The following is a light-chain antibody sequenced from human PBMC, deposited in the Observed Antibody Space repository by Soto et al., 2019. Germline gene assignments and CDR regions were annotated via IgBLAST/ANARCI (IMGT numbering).Light chain of an antibody. Sequence: EIVLTQSPGTLSLSPGERVILSCRASQSIFSSSLAWYQQKPGQAPRLLIYGSSGRASGIPDRFSASGSGTDFTLTISRLEPEDFAVYYCHQYGSSSYTFGQGTKLEIK. CDR2: GSS. CDR3: HQYGSSSYT. V-gene: IGKV3-20*01. J-gene: IGKJ2*01. CDR1: QSIFSSS.